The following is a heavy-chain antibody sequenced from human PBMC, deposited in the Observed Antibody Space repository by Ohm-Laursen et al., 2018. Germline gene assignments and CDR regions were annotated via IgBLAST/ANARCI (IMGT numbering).Heavy chain of an antibody. CDR1: GFIFRNFG. Sequence: SLRLSCAASGFIFRNFGMHWVRQAPGKGLEWVAAIWYDGSNKYYADSVKGRFTISRDNSKNTLYLQMNSLRAEDTAVYYCARDSSGSGGDSDYWGQGTLVTVSS. V-gene: IGHV3-33*01. D-gene: IGHD3-10*01. CDR3: ARDSSGSGGDSDY. J-gene: IGHJ4*02. CDR2: IWYDGSNK.